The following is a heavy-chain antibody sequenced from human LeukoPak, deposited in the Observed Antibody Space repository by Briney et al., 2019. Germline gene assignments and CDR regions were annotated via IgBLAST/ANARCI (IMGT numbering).Heavy chain of an antibody. CDR3: AKDRGSYSTTADS. CDR2: IWYDGTNK. Sequence: GRSLRLSCAASGFTFNDYGIHWVRQAPGKGLERVAVIWYDGTNKYYGDSVKGRFTISRDNSKNTLYLQMNSLRAEDTAVYYCAKDRGSYSTTADSWGQGTLVTVSS. J-gene: IGHJ5*01. D-gene: IGHD1-26*01. V-gene: IGHV3-33*06. CDR1: GFTFNDYG.